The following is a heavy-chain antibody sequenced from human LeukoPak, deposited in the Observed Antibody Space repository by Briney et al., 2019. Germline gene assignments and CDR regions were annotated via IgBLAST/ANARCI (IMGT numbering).Heavy chain of an antibody. V-gene: IGHV1-18*01. CDR2: ISAYNGNT. CDR3: ARDRDSSGYYFDAFDI. J-gene: IGHJ3*02. Sequence: ASVKVSCKASGYTFTSYGISWVRQAPGQGLEWMGWISAYNGNTNYAQKLQGRVTMTTDTSTSTAYVELRSLRSDDTAVYYCARDRDSSGYYFDAFDIWGQGTMVTVSS. D-gene: IGHD3-22*01. CDR1: GYTFTSYG.